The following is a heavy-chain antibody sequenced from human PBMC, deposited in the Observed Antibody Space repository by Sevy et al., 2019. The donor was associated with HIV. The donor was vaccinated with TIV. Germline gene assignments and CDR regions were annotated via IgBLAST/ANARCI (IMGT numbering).Heavy chain of an antibody. CDR1: GYTFTTYA. V-gene: IGHV1-18*01. J-gene: IGHJ6*02. D-gene: IGHD3-10*01. Sequence: ASVKVSCKASGYTFTTYAINWVRQAPGQGLEWLGWISAYSGNTHYAHKLQDRVTMTTDTSTTTAYMKLRSLRFDDTAVYYCARELIRGVTYGMDVWGQGTTVTVSS. CDR2: ISAYSGNT. CDR3: ARELIRGVTYGMDV.